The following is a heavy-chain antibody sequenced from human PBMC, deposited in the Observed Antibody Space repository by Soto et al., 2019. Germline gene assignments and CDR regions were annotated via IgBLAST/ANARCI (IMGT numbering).Heavy chain of an antibody. CDR3: ARARATVTTERALGY. CDR2: ISAYIEYT. V-gene: IGHV1-18*01. CDR1: GYSFYNYD. Sequence: GASVKVSCKASGYSFYNYDITWVRQARGQGLEWMGTISAYIEYTNIAQSLQGRVSLTTDKSTATAYMELKNLTSDGTAVYYCARARATVTTERALGYWGQGTLVTVSS. D-gene: IGHD4-17*01. J-gene: IGHJ4*02.